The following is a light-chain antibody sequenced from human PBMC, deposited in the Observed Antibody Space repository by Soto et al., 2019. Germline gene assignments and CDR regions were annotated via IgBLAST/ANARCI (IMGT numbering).Light chain of an antibody. CDR2: DAS. CDR3: QQRSNWPFT. V-gene: IGKV3-11*01. Sequence: EIVMTQSPATLSVSPGESATLSCRASQNVANYLDWYQQKPGQAPRLLIYDASNRATGIPARFSGSGSGTDFTLTISSLEPEDFAVYYCQQRSNWPFTFGQGTRLEN. J-gene: IGKJ5*01. CDR1: QNVANY.